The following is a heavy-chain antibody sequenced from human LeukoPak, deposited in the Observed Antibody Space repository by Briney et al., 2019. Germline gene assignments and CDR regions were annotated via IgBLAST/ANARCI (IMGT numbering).Heavy chain of an antibody. J-gene: IGHJ4*02. CDR1: GYTFTSYG. D-gene: IGHD2-2*01. Sequence: ASVKVSCKASGYTFTSYGISWVRQAPGQGLEWMGWISTYNGNTNYAQKLQGRVTMTTDTSTSTAYMELRRLRAEDTALYYCAKDICSSTGCHEFDYWGQGTLVTVSS. CDR2: ISTYNGNT. V-gene: IGHV1-18*01. CDR3: AKDICSSTGCHEFDY.